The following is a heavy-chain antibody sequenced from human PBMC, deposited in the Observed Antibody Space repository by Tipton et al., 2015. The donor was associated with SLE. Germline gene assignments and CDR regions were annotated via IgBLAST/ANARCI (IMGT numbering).Heavy chain of an antibody. Sequence: TLSLTCTVSGAPISSSSYYWIWIRKPPGKGLEWIGYIYYSGNTNYNPSLKSRVTISVDTSKNQFSLKLSSVTAADTAVYYCARVPGVGDFDLWGRGTLVTVSA. D-gene: IGHD2-15*01. V-gene: IGHV4-61*01. CDR1: GAPISSSSYY. CDR2: IYYSGNT. CDR3: ARVPGVGDFDL. J-gene: IGHJ2*01.